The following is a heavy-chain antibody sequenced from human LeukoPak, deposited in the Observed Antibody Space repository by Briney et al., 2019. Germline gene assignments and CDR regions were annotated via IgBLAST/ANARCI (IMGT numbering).Heavy chain of an antibody. J-gene: IGHJ4*02. V-gene: IGHV1-2*02. CDR3: ARERGMADYGSGSWGFDY. Sequence: ASVKVSCKASGYIFTSYGISWVRQAPGQGLEWMGWINPNNGGTIHAQKFQGRVTMTRDTSINTAYMELSRLRSDDTAVYYCARERGMADYGSGSWGFDYWGQGTLVTVSS. CDR2: INPNNGGT. D-gene: IGHD3-10*01. CDR1: GYIFTSYG.